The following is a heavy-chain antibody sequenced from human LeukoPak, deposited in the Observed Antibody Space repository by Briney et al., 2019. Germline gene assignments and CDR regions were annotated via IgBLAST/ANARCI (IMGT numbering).Heavy chain of an antibody. CDR2: IYHSGST. D-gene: IGHD6-13*01. V-gene: IGHV4-30-2*01. Sequence: SETLSLTCAVSGGSISSGGYSWSWIRQPPGKGLEWIGYIYHSGSTYYNPSLKSRVTISVDRSKNQFSLKLSSVTAADTAVYYSAGRIAAAGTGWFDPWGQGTLVTVSS. J-gene: IGHJ5*02. CDR1: GGSISSGGYS. CDR3: AGRIAAAGTGWFDP.